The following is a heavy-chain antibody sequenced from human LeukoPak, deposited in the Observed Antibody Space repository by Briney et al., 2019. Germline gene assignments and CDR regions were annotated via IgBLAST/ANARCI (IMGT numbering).Heavy chain of an antibody. D-gene: IGHD6-19*01. CDR2: IRYDGSNK. CDR1: GFTFSSYG. V-gene: IGHV3-30*02. J-gene: IGHJ4*02. CDR3: AKYRSSGWYFDY. Sequence: PGGSLRLSCAASGFTFSSYGMHWVRQAPGKGLEWVAFIRYDGSNKYYADSVKGRFTISRDNSKITLYLQMNSLRVEDTAVYYCAKYRSSGWYFDYWGQGTLVTVSS.